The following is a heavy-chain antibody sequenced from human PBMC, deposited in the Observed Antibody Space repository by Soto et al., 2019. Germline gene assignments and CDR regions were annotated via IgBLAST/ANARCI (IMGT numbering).Heavy chain of an antibody. CDR1: GGSISSSSYY. J-gene: IGHJ6*02. CDR2: IYYSGST. D-gene: IGHD6-19*01. V-gene: IGHV4-39*01. CDR3: ARQQWLVRVNYYYGMDV. Sequence: PSETLSLTCTVSGGSISSSSYYWGWIRQPPGKGLEWIGSIYYSGSTYYKQSLKSRVTISVDTSKNQISLKLSTVTAADTALYYCARQQWLVRVNYYYGMDVWGQGTTVT.